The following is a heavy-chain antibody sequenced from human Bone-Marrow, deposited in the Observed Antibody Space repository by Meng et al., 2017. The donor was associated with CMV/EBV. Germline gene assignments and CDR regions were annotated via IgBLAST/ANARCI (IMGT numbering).Heavy chain of an antibody. D-gene: IGHD2-2*01. Sequence: GESLKISCAASGFIFSSYDMHWVRQAPGKGLEWVAYLRHDGSNKDYADSVKGRITISRDISTNTLYLQMNSLRVEDTAVYYCARDPFCSTSCYGVQFDYWGQGTLVTVSS. CDR2: LRHDGSNK. J-gene: IGHJ4*02. CDR3: ARDPFCSTSCYGVQFDY. V-gene: IGHV3-30*02. CDR1: GFIFSSYD.